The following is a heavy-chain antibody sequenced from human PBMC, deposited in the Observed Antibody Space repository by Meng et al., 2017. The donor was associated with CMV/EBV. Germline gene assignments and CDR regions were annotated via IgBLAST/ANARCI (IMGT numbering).Heavy chain of an antibody. D-gene: IGHD2-15*01. CDR2: INHSGST. CDR1: GGSFSGYY. J-gene: IGHJ4*02. V-gene: IGHV4-34*01. CDR3: ARGRLGYCSGGSCYTGRFFYFDY. Sequence: SETLSLTCAVYGGSFSGYYWNWIRQPPGKGLEWIGEINHSGSTNYNPSLKSRVTISVDTSKNQFSLKLSSVTAADTAVYYCARGRLGYCSGGSCYTGRFFYFDYWGQGTLVTVSS.